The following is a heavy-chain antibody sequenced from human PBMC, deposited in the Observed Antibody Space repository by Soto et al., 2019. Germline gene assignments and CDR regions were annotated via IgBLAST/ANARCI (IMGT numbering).Heavy chain of an antibody. Sequence: GGSLRLSCAASGFTFSSYWMSWVRQAPGKGLEWVANIKQDGSEKYYVDSVKGRFTISRDNAKNSLYLQMNSLRAEDTAVYYCARDGGLGPTYYYYYGMDVGGQGTTVTVSS. V-gene: IGHV3-7*05. J-gene: IGHJ6*02. CDR3: ARDGGLGPTYYYYYGMDV. D-gene: IGHD1-26*01. CDR2: IKQDGSEK. CDR1: GFTFSSYW.